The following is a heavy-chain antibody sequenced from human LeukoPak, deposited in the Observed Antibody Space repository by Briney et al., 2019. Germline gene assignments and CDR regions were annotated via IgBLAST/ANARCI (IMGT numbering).Heavy chain of an antibody. Sequence: SVKVSCKASGGTFSIYSISWVRQAPGQGLEWMGRITPVFGTTAYAQKFQGRVAFSTDESTTTAYMELNSLRSDDTAMYYCARGPGVAAAGPGGDYWGQGTLVTASS. D-gene: IGHD6-13*01. V-gene: IGHV1-69*05. CDR2: ITPVFGTT. CDR1: GGTFSIYS. J-gene: IGHJ4*02. CDR3: ARGPGVAAAGPGGDY.